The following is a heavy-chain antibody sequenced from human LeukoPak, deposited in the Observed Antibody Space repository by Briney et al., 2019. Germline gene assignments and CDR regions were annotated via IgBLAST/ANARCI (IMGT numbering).Heavy chain of an antibody. Sequence: GGSLRLSCAASGFTFSAFGMNWVRQAPGKGLEWVSTITNSGGSTYYVDSVKGRFTISRDNSKNTVYLQMSDLRAEDTAVYYCAKITKATTPNYWGQGTLVTVSS. CDR3: AKITKATTPNY. D-gene: IGHD4-17*01. J-gene: IGHJ4*02. CDR1: GFTFSAFG. V-gene: IGHV3-23*01. CDR2: ITNSGGST.